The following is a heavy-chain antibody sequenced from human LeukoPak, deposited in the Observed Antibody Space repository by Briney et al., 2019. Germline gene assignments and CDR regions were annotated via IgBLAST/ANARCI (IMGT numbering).Heavy chain of an antibody. CDR1: GFTFSSYA. CDR2: IKQDGSEK. D-gene: IGHD6-13*01. Sequence: GGSLRLSCAASGFTFSSYAMHWVRQAPGKGLEWVANIKQDGSEKYYVDSVKGRFTISRDNAKNSLYLQMNSLRAEDTAVYYCARDFAAAGTYYGMDVWGQGTTVTVSS. J-gene: IGHJ6*02. CDR3: ARDFAAAGTYYGMDV. V-gene: IGHV3-7*01.